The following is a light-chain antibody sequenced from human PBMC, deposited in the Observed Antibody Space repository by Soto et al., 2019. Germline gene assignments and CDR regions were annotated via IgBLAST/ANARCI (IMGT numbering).Light chain of an antibody. V-gene: IGLV2-14*01. CDR2: GVS. Sequence: QSALTQPASVSGSPGQSITISCTGTITDIGAYNYVSWYQQHPGKAPKLLIYGVSSRPSGVSNRFSGSKSGTSASLAISGLQSEDEADYYCAAWDDSLNGPVFGGGTKLTVL. CDR3: AAWDDSLNGPV. CDR1: ITDIGAYNY. J-gene: IGLJ2*01.